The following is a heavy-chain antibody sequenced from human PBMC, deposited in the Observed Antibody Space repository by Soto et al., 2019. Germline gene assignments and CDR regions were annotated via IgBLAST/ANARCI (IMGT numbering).Heavy chain of an antibody. Sequence: EVQLVESGGGLVQPRGSLRLSCAASGFMFSNRWMHWVRQAPGKGLVWVSYINSDGSTTTYADSVKGRFTISRDNAKNTVYLQMNSLRAEDTAVYYCARDSSYGMDVWGQGTTVTVPS. CDR2: INSDGSTT. V-gene: IGHV3-74*01. CDR1: GFMFSNRW. J-gene: IGHJ6*02. CDR3: ARDSSYGMDV.